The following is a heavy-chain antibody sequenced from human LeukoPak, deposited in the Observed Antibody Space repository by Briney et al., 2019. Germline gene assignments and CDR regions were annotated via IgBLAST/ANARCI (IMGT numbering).Heavy chain of an antibody. CDR3: AKNGDRGAYCSGGTCYPYYYYYMDV. CDR2: MNPNSGNT. J-gene: IGHJ6*03. D-gene: IGHD2-15*01. V-gene: IGHV1-8*03. Sequence: ASVKVSCKASGHTFTSYDINWVRQATGQGLEWMGWMNPNSGNTGYAQKFQGRVTITRNTSISTAYMELSSLRSEDTAVYYCAKNGDRGAYCSGGTCYPYYYYYMDVWGKGTTVTISS. CDR1: GHTFTSYD.